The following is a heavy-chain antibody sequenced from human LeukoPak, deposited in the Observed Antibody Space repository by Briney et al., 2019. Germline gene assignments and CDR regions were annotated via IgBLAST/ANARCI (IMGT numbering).Heavy chain of an antibody. V-gene: IGHV1-24*01. Sequence: GASVKVSCKVSGYTLTELSMHWVRQAPGKGLEWMGGFDPEDGETIYAQKFQGRVTMTRDTSTSTVYMELSSLRIEDTAVYYCSRDLGGSYNDYWGQGTMVTVSS. D-gene: IGHD1-26*01. CDR1: GYTLTELS. CDR2: FDPEDGET. J-gene: IGHJ4*02. CDR3: SRDLGGSYNDY.